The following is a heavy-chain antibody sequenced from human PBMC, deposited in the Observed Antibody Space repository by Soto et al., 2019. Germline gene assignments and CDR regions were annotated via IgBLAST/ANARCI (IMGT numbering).Heavy chain of an antibody. V-gene: IGHV4-39*01. Sequence: SETLSLTCSVSGGSIKNTNYHFVWIRQPPGKGLEWIGTLYYRGATDYNPSLKSRVTISVDTSKNQLSLNLSSVTATDTAVYYCFGVLAATLDYWGQGTLVTVS. J-gene: IGHJ4*01. CDR3: FGVLAATLDY. CDR1: GGSIKNTNYH. CDR2: LYYRGAT. D-gene: IGHD2-21*02.